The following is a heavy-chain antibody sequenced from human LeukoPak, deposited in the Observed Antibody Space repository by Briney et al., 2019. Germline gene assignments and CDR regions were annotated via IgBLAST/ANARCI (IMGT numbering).Heavy chain of an antibody. D-gene: IGHD1-26*01. V-gene: IGHV4-38-2*01. CDR3: ARVGKGSYFPFDY. CDR2: IYHSGST. CDR1: GYSISSGYY. J-gene: IGHJ4*02. Sequence: ASETLSHTCAVSGYSISSGYYWGWIRPPPGKGLEWIGSIYHSGSTYYNPSLKSRVTISVDTSKNQFSLKLSSVTAADTAVYYCARVGKGSYFPFDYWGQGTLVTVSS.